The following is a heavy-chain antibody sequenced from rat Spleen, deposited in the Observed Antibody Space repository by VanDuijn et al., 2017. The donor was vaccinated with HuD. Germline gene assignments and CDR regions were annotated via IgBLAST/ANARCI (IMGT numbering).Heavy chain of an antibody. CDR3: ARRHYGYTDYYDF. J-gene: IGHJ2*01. V-gene: IGHV5-25*01. CDR2: ISSDGGGT. Sequence: EVQLVESGGGLVQPGRSMKLSCAASGFTFSNYHMAWVRQAPTKGLEWVATISSDGGGTYYPDSVQGRFTISRDNTKSTLYLQMDSLKSEDTATYYGARRHYGYTDYYDFWGQGVMVTVSS. CDR1: GFTFSNYH. D-gene: IGHD1-9*01.